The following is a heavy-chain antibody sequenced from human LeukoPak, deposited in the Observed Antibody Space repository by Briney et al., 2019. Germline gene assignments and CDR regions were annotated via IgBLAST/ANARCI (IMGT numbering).Heavy chain of an antibody. Sequence: AVKVSCKASGGTFSSYAISWVRQAPGQGLEWMGGIIPIFGTANYAQKFQGRVTITADESTSTAYMELSSLRSEDTAVYYCARGSTSSSAFDIWGQGTMVTVSS. V-gene: IGHV1-69*13. CDR1: GGTFSSYA. CDR3: ARGSTSSSAFDI. CDR2: IIPIFGTA. D-gene: IGHD2-2*01. J-gene: IGHJ3*02.